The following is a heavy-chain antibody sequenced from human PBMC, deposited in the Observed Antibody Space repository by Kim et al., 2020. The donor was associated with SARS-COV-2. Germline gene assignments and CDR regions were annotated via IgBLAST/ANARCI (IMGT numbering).Heavy chain of an antibody. D-gene: IGHD3-10*01. V-gene: IGHV1-18*01. CDR1: GYTFTSYG. CDR3: ARFLWFGEFIFYGMDV. J-gene: IGHJ6*02. Sequence: ASVKVSCKASGYTFTSYGISWVRQAPGQGLEWMGWISAYNGNTNYAQKLQGRVTMTTDTSTSTAYMELRSLRSDDTAVYYCARFLWFGEFIFYGMDVWGQGTTVTVSS. CDR2: ISAYNGNT.